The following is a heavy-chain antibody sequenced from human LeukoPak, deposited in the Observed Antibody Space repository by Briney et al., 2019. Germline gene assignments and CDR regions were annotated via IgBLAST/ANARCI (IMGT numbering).Heavy chain of an antibody. CDR1: GFTFSSYG. CDR2: IRYDGSNK. Sequence: PGGSLRLSCAASGFTFSSYGMHWVRQAPGKGLKWVAFIRYDGSNKYYADSVKGRFTISRDNSKNTLYLQMNSLRAEDTAVYYCAGGVWQQLDAFDIWGQGTMVTVSS. CDR3: AGGVWQQLDAFDI. D-gene: IGHD6-13*01. V-gene: IGHV3-30*02. J-gene: IGHJ3*02.